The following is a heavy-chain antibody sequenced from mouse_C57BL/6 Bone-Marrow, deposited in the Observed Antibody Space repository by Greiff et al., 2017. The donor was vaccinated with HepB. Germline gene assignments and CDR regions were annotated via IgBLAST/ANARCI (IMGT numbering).Heavy chain of an antibody. CDR3: ARDDPYYGSSFDY. CDR2: IDPSDSYT. J-gene: IGHJ2*01. V-gene: IGHV1-59*01. CDR1: GYTFTSYW. Sequence: QVQLQQPGAELVRPGTSVKLSCKASGYTFTSYWMHWVKQRPGQGLEWIGVIDPSDSYTNYNQKFKGKATLTVDTSSSTAYMQLSSLTSEDSAVYYCARDDPYYGSSFDYWGQGTTLTVSS. D-gene: IGHD1-1*01.